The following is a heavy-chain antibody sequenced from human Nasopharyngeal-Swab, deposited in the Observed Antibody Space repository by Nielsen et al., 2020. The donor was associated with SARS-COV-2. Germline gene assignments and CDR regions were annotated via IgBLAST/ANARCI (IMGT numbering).Heavy chain of an antibody. CDR3: AKDLGYCSGGSCYGDAYDI. D-gene: IGHD2-15*01. J-gene: IGHJ3*02. CDR2: ISSSGSTI. Sequence: GSLKIPLAASGFTFSRYEMTWVRQAPGKGLEWVSYISSSGSTIYYADSVKGRFTISRDNAKNSLYLQMNSLRAEDTAVYYCAKDLGYCSGGSCYGDAYDIWGQGTMVTFSS. V-gene: IGHV3-48*03. CDR1: GFTFSRYE.